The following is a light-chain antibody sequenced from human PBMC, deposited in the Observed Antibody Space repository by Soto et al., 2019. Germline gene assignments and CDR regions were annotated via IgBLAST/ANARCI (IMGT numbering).Light chain of an antibody. CDR2: GNS. CDR1: SSNIGAGYD. Sequence: QHVLTQPPSVSGAPGQRVTISCTESSSNIGAGYDVHWYQQLPGTAPKLLIYGNSNRPSGVPDRFSGSKSGTSASLAITGLQAEDVADYYRQAYDSSLSGWVFGGGTKLTVL. J-gene: IGLJ3*02. CDR3: QAYDSSLSGWV. V-gene: IGLV1-40*01.